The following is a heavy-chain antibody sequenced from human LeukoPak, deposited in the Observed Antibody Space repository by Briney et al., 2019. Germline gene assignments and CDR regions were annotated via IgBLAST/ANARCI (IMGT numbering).Heavy chain of an antibody. Sequence: GGSLRLSCAASGFSFSTYAMNWVRQAPGKGLEWVSSISSSSSYIYYADSVKGRFTISRDNAKNSLYLQMNSLRAEDTAVYYCARGPTVTTGLFDYWGQGTLVTVSS. J-gene: IGHJ4*02. CDR3: ARGPTVTTGLFDY. CDR1: GFSFSTYA. V-gene: IGHV3-21*01. CDR2: ISSSSSYI. D-gene: IGHD4-17*01.